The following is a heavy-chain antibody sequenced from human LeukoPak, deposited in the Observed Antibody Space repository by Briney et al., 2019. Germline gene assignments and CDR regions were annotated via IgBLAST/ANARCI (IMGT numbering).Heavy chain of an antibody. V-gene: IGHV1-46*01. D-gene: IGHD3-22*01. J-gene: IGHJ4*02. CDR2: INPVDGRT. CDR1: GYTFTSYY. Sequence: ASVKVSCKASGYTFTSYYMQWVRQAPGQGLEWMGRINPVDGRTSSAQKFQGRVTMTRETSTSTFYMELSSLRSEDTAVYYCARNYDGIGDLDYWGQGTLVTVSS. CDR3: ARNYDGIGDLDY.